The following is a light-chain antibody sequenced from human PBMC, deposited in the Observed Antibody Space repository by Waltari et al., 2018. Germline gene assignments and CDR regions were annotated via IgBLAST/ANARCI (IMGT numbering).Light chain of an antibody. J-gene: IGLJ2*01. CDR3: QVWETSGDHVV. CDR1: NVGSKS. Sequence: SYVLTQPPSVSVAPGQTARITCGGNNVGSKSVHWYQKKPGQAPVVVIFSDGDRHSGMPVGFGGSKSENTATLTITRVEAGDEADYYCQVWETSGDHVVFGGGTKLTVL. V-gene: IGLV3-21*01. CDR2: SDG.